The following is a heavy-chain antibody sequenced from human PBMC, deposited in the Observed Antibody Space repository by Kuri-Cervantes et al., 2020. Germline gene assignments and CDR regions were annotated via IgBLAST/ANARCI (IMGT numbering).Heavy chain of an antibody. CDR1: GGSISSYY. J-gene: IGHJ5*02. CDR2: IYYSGST. CDR3: ARLVYSYGNNWFDP. D-gene: IGHD5-18*01. Sequence: SETLSLTCTVSGGSISSYYWSWIRQPPGKGLEWIGYIYYSGSTNYNPSLKSRFTISVDTSKNQFSLKLSSVTAADTAVYYCARLVYSYGNNWFDPWGQGTLVTSPQ. V-gene: IGHV4-59*08.